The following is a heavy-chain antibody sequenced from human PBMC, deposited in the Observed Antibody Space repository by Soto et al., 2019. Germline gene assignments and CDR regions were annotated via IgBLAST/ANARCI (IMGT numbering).Heavy chain of an antibody. Sequence: QVQLVESGGGVVQPGRSLRLSCAASGFTFSSYAMHWVRQAPGKGLEWVAVISYDGSNKYYADSVKGRFTISRDNSKNKLYLQMNSLRAEDTAVYYCARDGGRTVTTTELGMDVWGQGTTVHVSS. D-gene: IGHD4-4*01. CDR1: GFTFSSYA. V-gene: IGHV3-30-3*01. J-gene: IGHJ6*02. CDR2: ISYDGSNK. CDR3: ARDGGRTVTTTELGMDV.